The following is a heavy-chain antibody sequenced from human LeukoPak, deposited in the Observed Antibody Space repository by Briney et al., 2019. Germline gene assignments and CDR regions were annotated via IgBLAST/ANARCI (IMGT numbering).Heavy chain of an antibody. CDR1: GFTFSGSG. CDR2: IRSKANSYAT. D-gene: IGHD2/OR15-2a*01. CDR3: TSPPAFQTRSSYYYYYMDV. V-gene: IGHV3-73*01. Sequence: GGSLRLSCAASGFTFSGSGMHWVRQASGKGLEWVSRIRSKANSYATAYAASVKGRFTISRDDSRNTAYLQMNSLKTEDTAVYYCTSPPAFQTRSSYYYYYMDVWGKGTTVTVSS. J-gene: IGHJ6*03.